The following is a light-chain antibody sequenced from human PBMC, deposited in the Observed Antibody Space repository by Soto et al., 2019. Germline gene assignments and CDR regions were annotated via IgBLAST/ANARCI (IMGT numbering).Light chain of an antibody. V-gene: IGKV3-20*01. Sequence: EIVLTQSRATLSLSPGERATLSCWASQSVSSYLAWYQQKPGQAPRLLIYDASNKATGIPDRFSGSGSVTDFTLTISRLEPEDFAVYFCQQYGSSPRTFGQGTRWIS. CDR1: QSVSSY. J-gene: IGKJ1*01. CDR3: QQYGSSPRT. CDR2: DAS.